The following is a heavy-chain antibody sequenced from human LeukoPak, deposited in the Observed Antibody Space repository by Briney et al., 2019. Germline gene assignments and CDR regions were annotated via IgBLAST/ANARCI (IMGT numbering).Heavy chain of an antibody. CDR2: MNPNSGNT. D-gene: IGHD2-2*01. Sequence: GASVKVSCKASGYTFTSYDINWVRQATGQGLEWMGWMNPNSGNTGYAQKFQGRVTMTRNTSISTAYMELSSLRSEDTAVYYCARGRGYFCSSTSCYMDVWGKGTTVTIS. CDR1: GYTFTSYD. V-gene: IGHV1-8*01. CDR3: ARGRGYFCSSTSCYMDV. J-gene: IGHJ6*03.